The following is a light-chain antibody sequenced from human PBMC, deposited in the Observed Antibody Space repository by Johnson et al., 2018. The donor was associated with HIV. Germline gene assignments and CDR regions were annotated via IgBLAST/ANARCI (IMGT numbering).Light chain of an antibody. CDR1: SSNIGENF. J-gene: IGLJ1*01. CDR3: GTWDTSLNAFV. V-gene: IGLV1-51*02. Sequence: QSVLTQPPSVSAAPGQKVTFSCSGSSSNIGENFVSWYQHLPGTAPKLLIYENNKRPSGIPDRFSGSKSGTSATLGITGLQTGDEADYYCGTWDTSLNAFVLGTGTSVIVL. CDR2: ENN.